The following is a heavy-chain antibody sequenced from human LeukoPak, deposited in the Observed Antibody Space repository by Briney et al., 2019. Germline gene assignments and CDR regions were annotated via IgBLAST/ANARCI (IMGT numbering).Heavy chain of an antibody. V-gene: IGHV3-9*01. Sequence: PGGSLRLSCAASGFTFDDYAMHWVRQAPGKGLEWVSGISWNSGSIGYADSVKGRFTISRDNAKNSLYLQMNSLRAEDTALYYCAKGRDYDSSGYPHYWGQGTLVTVSS. CDR3: AKGRDYDSSGYPHY. D-gene: IGHD3-22*01. J-gene: IGHJ4*02. CDR1: GFTFDDYA. CDR2: ISWNSGSI.